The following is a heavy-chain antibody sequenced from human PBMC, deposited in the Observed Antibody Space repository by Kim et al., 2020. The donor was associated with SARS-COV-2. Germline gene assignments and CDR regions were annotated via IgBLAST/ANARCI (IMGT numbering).Heavy chain of an antibody. V-gene: IGHV4-39*07. Sequence: SETLSLTCTVSGGSISTSSYYWGWLRQPPGKGLDGIGSIYYSRNTYYTPSLKGPVSISVATSQTHFSLKLISVTAAATAVYACARDYDSSFGYVCFDP. CDR2: IYYSRNT. CDR1: GGSISTSSYY. J-gene: IGHJ5*02. CDR3: ARDYDSSFGYVCFDP. D-gene: IGHD3-9*01.